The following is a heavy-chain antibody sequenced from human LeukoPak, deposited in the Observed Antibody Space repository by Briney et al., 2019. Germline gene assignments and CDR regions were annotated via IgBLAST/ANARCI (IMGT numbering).Heavy chain of an antibody. D-gene: IGHD3-10*01. CDR1: GGSISSYY. Sequence: PSETLSLTCNVSGGSISSYYWSWIRQPPGEGLECIGYIYYCGSTNSNPSLKSRVTISVNTSKNQFSLRLTSVTAEDTAVYYCARGRSAFPGNFDFWGQGTLVTVSS. CDR2: IYYCGST. V-gene: IGHV4-59*01. CDR3: ARGRSAFPGNFDF. J-gene: IGHJ4*02.